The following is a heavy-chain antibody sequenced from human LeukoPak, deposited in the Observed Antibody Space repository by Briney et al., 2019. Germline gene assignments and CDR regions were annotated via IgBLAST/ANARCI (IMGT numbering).Heavy chain of an antibody. Sequence: SVKVSCKASGGTFSNYAINWVRQAAGQGLEWMGGIIPIFGTANYAQKFQGRVTITADKSTSTVYMELNSLKSEDTAVYYCARGWDYDSGGRPTAYVYWGQGTLVTVSS. J-gene: IGHJ4*02. CDR3: ARGWDYDSGGRPTAYVY. V-gene: IGHV1-69*06. D-gene: IGHD3-22*01. CDR1: GGTFSNYA. CDR2: IIPIFGTA.